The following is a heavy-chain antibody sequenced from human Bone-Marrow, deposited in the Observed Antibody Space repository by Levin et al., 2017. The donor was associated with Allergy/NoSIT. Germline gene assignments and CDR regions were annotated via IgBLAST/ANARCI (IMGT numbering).Heavy chain of an antibody. V-gene: IGHV4-39*01. CDR3: VRLRRYCTSISCYVGGSGMDV. Sequence: PSETLSLTCTVSGDSISTSNYYWGWIRQPPGKGLEWIGSIYHSGSTYYSPSLKSRVTMSVDKSRKQFSLNLSHVTAADTAVYYCVRLRRYCTSISCYVGGSGMDVWGHGTTVIVSS. J-gene: IGHJ6*02. D-gene: IGHD2-2*01. CDR1: GDSISTSNYY. CDR2: IYHSGST.